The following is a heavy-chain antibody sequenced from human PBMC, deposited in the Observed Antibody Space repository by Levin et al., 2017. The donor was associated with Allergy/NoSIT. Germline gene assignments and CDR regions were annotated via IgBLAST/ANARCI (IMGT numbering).Heavy chain of an antibody. J-gene: IGHJ4*02. CDR2: ISGSGGST. Sequence: GESLKISCAASGFTFSSYAMSWVRQAPGKGLEWVSAISGSGGSTYYADSVKGRFTISRDNSKNTLYLQMNSLRAEDTAVYYCAKEGIYGDYLDYWGQGTLVTVSS. V-gene: IGHV3-23*01. D-gene: IGHD4-17*01. CDR3: AKEGIYGDYLDY. CDR1: GFTFSSYA.